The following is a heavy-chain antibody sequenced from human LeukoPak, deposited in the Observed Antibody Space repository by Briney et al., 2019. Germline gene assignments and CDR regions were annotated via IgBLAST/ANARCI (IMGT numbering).Heavy chain of an antibody. CDR1: GFTFSSYA. D-gene: IGHD2-15*01. J-gene: IGHJ6*04. CDR3: AKAIVVVVAAKSYYYYGMDV. Sequence: GGSLRLSCAASGFTFSSYAMSWVRQAPGKGLEWVSAISGSGGSTYYADSVNGRFTISRDNSKNTLYLQMNSLRAEDTAVYYCAKAIVVVVAAKSYYYYGMDVWGKGTTVTVSS. CDR2: ISGSGGST. V-gene: IGHV3-23*01.